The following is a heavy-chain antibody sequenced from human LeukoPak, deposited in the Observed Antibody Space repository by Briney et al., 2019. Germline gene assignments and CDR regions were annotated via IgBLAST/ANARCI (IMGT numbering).Heavy chain of an antibody. CDR3: AHSRYYYDSSGYDFDY. D-gene: IGHD3-22*01. CDR2: IYWDDDK. CDR1: GFSLSTSGVG. V-gene: IGHV2-5*02. J-gene: IGHJ4*02. Sequence: SGPALVKPTQTLTQTCTFSGFSLSTSGVGVGWIRQPPGKALEWLAHIYWDDDKRYSPSLKSTLTVTKDTTKNQVVLTMTNVDPVDIATYYCAHSRYYYDSSGYDFDYWGQGTLVTVSS.